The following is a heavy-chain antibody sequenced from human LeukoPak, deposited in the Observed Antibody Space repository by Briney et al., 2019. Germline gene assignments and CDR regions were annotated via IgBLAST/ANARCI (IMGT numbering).Heavy chain of an antibody. D-gene: IGHD1-26*01. CDR1: GFTFSSYA. Sequence: PGGSLRLSCAASGFTFSSYAMTWVRQAPGKGLEWVSTVSGGGGSTYYADSVEGRITISRDNSKNTLFLQMNSLRAEDTAVYYCARGGSYPNDPFDIWGQGTMVTVTS. J-gene: IGHJ3*02. V-gene: IGHV3-23*01. CDR3: ARGGSYPNDPFDI. CDR2: VSGGGGST.